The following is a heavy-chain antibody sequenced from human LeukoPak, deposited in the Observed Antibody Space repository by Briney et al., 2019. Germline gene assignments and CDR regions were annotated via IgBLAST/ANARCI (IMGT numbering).Heavy chain of an antibody. CDR2: IYYSGST. CDR3: ARGLEDTDDAFDI. CDR1: GGSISSSSYY. J-gene: IGHJ3*02. D-gene: IGHD5-18*01. Sequence: SETLSLTCTVSGGSISSSSYYWGWIRQPPGKGLEWIGSIYYSGSTYYNPSLKSRVTISVDTSKNQFSLKLSSVTAADTAVYYCARGLEDTDDAFDIWGQGTMVTVSS. V-gene: IGHV4-39*07.